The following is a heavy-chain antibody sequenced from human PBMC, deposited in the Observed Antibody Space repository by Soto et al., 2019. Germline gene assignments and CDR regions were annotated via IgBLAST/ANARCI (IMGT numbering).Heavy chain of an antibody. D-gene: IGHD3-10*01. Sequence: QVQLQESGPGLVKPSETLSLTCTVSGGSVSSGSDYWSWIRQPPGKGLEWIGYIYYSGSTNYNPSLKRGLNTSVDTSKNELSLKLSSVTAADTGVYYCARSLRRAWFDTWGQGTLVTVSS. J-gene: IGHJ5*02. CDR3: ARSLRRAWFDT. CDR1: GGSVSSGSDY. V-gene: IGHV4-61*01. CDR2: IYYSGST.